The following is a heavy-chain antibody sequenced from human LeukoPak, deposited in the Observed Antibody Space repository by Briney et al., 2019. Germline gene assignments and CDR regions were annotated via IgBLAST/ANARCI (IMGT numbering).Heavy chain of an antibody. CDR3: ASPLTYYDILTGYAFDI. CDR2: ISYDGSNK. J-gene: IGHJ3*02. Sequence: PGGSLRLSCAASGFTFSSYAMHWVRQAPGKGLEWVAVISYDGSNKYYADSVKGRFTNSRDNSKNTLYLQMNSLRAEDTAVYYCASPLTYYDILTGYAFDIWGQGTMVTVSS. V-gene: IGHV3-30-3*01. D-gene: IGHD3-9*01. CDR1: GFTFSSYA.